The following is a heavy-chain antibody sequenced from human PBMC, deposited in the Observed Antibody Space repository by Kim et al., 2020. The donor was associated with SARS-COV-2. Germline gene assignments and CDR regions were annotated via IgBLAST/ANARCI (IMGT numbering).Heavy chain of an antibody. CDR1: GYTLSDFA. V-gene: IGHV1-3*04. D-gene: IGHD2-8*01. J-gene: IGHJ4*02. CDR3: ARGSMATYDY. Sequence: ASVKVSCKASGYTLSDFAIHWVRQAPGQGLEWMAWINTGNGDTKSSQKFQGRVTITRDTVTSTVYMELSSLTSEDTAVYYCARGSMATYDYWGQGTLVPV. CDR2: INTGNGDT.